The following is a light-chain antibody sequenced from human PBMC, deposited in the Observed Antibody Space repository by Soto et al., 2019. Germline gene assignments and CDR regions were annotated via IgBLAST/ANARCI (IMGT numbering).Light chain of an antibody. Sequence: QSALTQPASVSGSPGQSISISCTGTSSDVGGYNYVSWYQQHPGKAAILMIYEVSNRPSGVSNRFSGSKSGNTASLTISGRQAEAEADYYCSSYTSSSTLVVFGGGTKLTVL. CDR1: SSDVGGYNY. J-gene: IGLJ2*01. CDR3: SSYTSSSTLVV. CDR2: EVS. V-gene: IGLV2-14*01.